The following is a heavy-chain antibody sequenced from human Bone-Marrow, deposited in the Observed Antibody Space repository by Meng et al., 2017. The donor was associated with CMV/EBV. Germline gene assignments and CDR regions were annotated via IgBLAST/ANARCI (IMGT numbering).Heavy chain of an antibody. J-gene: IGHJ6*02. D-gene: IGHD2-2*02. CDR1: GYTFTGYY. CDR2: INPNSGGT. CDR3: ARGAPAAILAYYYYYGMKV. Sequence: ASVKVSCKASGYTFTGYYMHWVRQAPGQGLEWMGWINPNSGGTNYAQKFQGRVTMTRDTSISTAYMELSRLRSDDTAVYYCARGAPAAILAYYYYYGMKVWAQGTTVTVSS. V-gene: IGHV1-2*02.